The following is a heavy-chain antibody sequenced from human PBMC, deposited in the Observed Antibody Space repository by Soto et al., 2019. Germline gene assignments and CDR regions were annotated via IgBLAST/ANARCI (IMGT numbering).Heavy chain of an antibody. Sequence: EVQLLESGGGLVQPGGSLRLSCAASGFTFSSYAMSWVRQPPGKGLAWVSAISGSGGCTYYPDSVKGRFTIARDNSKNTVYLQMSSLRAEDTAVYYCAKDPYDGAPGYYFDYWGQGTLVTVSS. CDR2: ISGSGGCT. CDR3: AKDPYDGAPGYYFDY. J-gene: IGHJ4*02. D-gene: IGHD3-16*01. V-gene: IGHV3-23*01. CDR1: GFTFSSYA.